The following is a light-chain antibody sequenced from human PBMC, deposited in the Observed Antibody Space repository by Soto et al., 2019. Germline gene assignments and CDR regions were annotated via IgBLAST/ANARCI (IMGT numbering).Light chain of an antibody. CDR1: QSVRSY. CDR3: QQHNNWHPIT. Sequence: ESLLTQSPANLSLSPVESATLSCRASQSVRSYLLWYQQKPAQAPRLLISDASNRATGIPARFSGSGSATDFTLTISSLETEDFAVYYCQQHNNWHPITFGQGTRLEIK. V-gene: IGKV3-11*01. CDR2: DAS. J-gene: IGKJ5*01.